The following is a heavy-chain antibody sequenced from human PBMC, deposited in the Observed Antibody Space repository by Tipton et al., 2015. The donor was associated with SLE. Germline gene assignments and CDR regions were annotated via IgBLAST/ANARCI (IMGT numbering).Heavy chain of an antibody. CDR1: GFIFNRYA. J-gene: IGHJ4*02. V-gene: IGHV3-30*04. D-gene: IGHD3-3*01. CDR3: ARDPDSDPWFLDY. Sequence: SLRLSCAASGFIFNRYAMHWVRQAPGKGLEWVAVISSGGSDKFYTDSVKGRFTVSRDYSKDTLYLQMDGLRPEDTAVYYCARDPDSDPWFLDYWGQGTLVTVSS. CDR2: ISSGGSDK.